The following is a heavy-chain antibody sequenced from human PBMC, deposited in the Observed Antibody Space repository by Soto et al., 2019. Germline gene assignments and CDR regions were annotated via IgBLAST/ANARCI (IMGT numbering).Heavy chain of an antibody. V-gene: IGHV1-69*01. CDR2: IIPLFSTT. CDR3: ARDGYLSSSYGDFDY. D-gene: IGHD6-6*01. CDR1: GGAFNNYG. J-gene: IGHJ4*02. Sequence: QVELVQSGAEVKKPGSSVRVSCKASGGAFNNYGFTWVRQASGQGLEWMGQIIPLFSTTHYAQKFQGRVSITADGSTSTVHMELSSLTSEDTAVYYCARDGYLSSSYGDFDYWGQGTLVIVSS.